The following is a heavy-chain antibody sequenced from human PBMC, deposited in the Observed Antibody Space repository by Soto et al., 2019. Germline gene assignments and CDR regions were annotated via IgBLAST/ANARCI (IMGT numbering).Heavy chain of an antibody. CDR3: ATLWFGDHEEYFQH. Sequence: GASVKVSCKASGYTFTGYYMHCVRQAPGQGLEWMGWINPNSGGTNYAQKFQGWVTMTRDTSISTAYMELSRLRSDDTAVYYCATLWFGDHEEYFQHWGQGTLVTVSS. CDR1: GYTFTGYY. D-gene: IGHD3-10*01. V-gene: IGHV1-2*04. J-gene: IGHJ1*01. CDR2: INPNSGGT.